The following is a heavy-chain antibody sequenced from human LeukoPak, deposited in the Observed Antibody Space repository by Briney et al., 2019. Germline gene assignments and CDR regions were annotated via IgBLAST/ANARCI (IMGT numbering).Heavy chain of an antibody. V-gene: IGHV4-59*01. Sequence: SETLSLTCTVSGGSISSYYWSWIRQPPGKGLEWIGYIYYSGGTNYSPSLKSRVTISVDTSKNQFSLKLSSVTAADTAVYYCARGGYLFDYWGQGTLVTVSS. CDR2: IYYSGGT. J-gene: IGHJ4*02. CDR1: GGSISSYY. D-gene: IGHD1-1*01. CDR3: ARGGYLFDY.